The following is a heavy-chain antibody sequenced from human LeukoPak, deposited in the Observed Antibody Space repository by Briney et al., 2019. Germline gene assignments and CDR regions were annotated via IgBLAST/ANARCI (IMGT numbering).Heavy chain of an antibody. V-gene: IGHV1-8*03. CDR1: GYTFSIYD. Sequence: ASVKVSCKGSGYTFSIYDINWVRQATRQGLEWMGWMNPNSGNRGYAQKFQGRVTITRNTSISTAYMELSSLRSEDTAVYYCARRLGLRWDLQAFDIWGQATMVTVSS. D-gene: IGHD4-23*01. CDR3: ARRLGLRWDLQAFDI. CDR2: MNPNSGNR. J-gene: IGHJ3*02.